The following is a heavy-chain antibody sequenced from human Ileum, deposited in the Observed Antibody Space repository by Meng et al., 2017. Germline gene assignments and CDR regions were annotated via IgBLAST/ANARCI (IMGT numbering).Heavy chain of an antibody. J-gene: IGHJ4*02. Sequence: QVRVVEAGGGVVPPVRLLRVSSASAGFTFSSHDMRWLRQAPGKGLEWVALISFDGKYKDYPDSVKGRFTISRDNSKNTLYLQMSSLRVEDTAVYYCVREVGPRDFDNWGQGILVTVSS. CDR1: GFTFSSHD. CDR3: VREVGPRDFDN. D-gene: IGHD1-26*01. CDR2: ISFDGKYK. V-gene: IGHV3-30*15.